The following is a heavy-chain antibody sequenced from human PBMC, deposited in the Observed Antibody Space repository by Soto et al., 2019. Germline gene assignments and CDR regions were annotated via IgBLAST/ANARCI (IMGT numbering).Heavy chain of an antibody. CDR2: INSDGSST. D-gene: IGHD3-3*01. J-gene: IGHJ6*03. CDR1: GFTFSSYW. Sequence: GGSLRLSCAASGFTFSSYWMHWVRQAPGKGLVWVSRINSDGSSTSYADSVKGRFTISRDKAKNTLYLQMYSLRAEDTAVYYCARKRDYDFWSGYYDPMDVWGKGTTVTVSS. CDR3: ARKRDYDFWSGYYDPMDV. V-gene: IGHV3-74*01.